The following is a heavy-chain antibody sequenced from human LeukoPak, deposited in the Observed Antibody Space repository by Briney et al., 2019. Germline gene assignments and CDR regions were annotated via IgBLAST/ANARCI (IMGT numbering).Heavy chain of an antibody. CDR2: ISNDGKT. J-gene: IGHJ6*03. Sequence: PSETLSLTCSVPGDSISSSSWTWIRQSPGKGLESLGYISNDGKTKYKSSFEGRVTMSVDTSKSQFSLTLSFVTAADTAVYYCARRIFSGKFRHLLYSYMDVWGKGTTVIVS. CDR1: GDSISSSS. D-gene: IGHD2/OR15-2a*01. V-gene: IGHV4-59*08. CDR3: ARRIFSGKFRHLLYSYMDV.